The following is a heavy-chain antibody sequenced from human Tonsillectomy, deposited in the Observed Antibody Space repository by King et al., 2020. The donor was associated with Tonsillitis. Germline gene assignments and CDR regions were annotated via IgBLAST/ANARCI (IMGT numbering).Heavy chain of an antibody. V-gene: IGHV3-23*03. CDR3: AREGVRETAMGIGY. CDR2: IYSGGSST. D-gene: IGHD5-18*01. J-gene: IGHJ4*02. CDR1: GFTFSSYA. Sequence: EVQLVESGGGLVQPGGSLRLSCAASGFTFSSYAMSWVRQAPGKGLEWVSVIYSGGSSTYYADSVKGRFTISRDNSKNRLYLQMNSLRAEDTAVYYCAREGVRETAMGIGYWGQGTLVTVSS.